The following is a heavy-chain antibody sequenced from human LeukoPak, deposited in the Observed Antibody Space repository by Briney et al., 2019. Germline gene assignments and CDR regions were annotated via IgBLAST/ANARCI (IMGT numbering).Heavy chain of an antibody. J-gene: IGHJ4*02. V-gene: IGHV4-59*01. D-gene: IGHD3-16*01. CDR3: ARGFMIPLGGRFDS. Sequence: SETLSLTCTVSGGSISSYYWSWIRQPPGKGPEYIGFIHFSGSTNYNPSLANRVTISADTSTNQFSLRLESVTAADTAVYYCARGFMIPLGGRFDSWGQGTLVTVSS. CDR1: GGSISSYY. CDR2: IHFSGST.